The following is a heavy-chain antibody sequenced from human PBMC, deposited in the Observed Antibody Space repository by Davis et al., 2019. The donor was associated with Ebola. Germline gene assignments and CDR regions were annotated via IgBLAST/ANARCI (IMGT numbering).Heavy chain of an antibody. Sequence: GESLKISCAASGFTFSSYWMSWVRQAPGKGLEWVANIKQDGSEKYYVDSVKGRFTISRDNAKNSLYLQMNSLRAEDTAVYYCARIAVAGYFDYWGQGTLVTVSS. CDR1: GFTFSSYW. D-gene: IGHD6-19*01. CDR2: IKQDGSEK. J-gene: IGHJ4*02. CDR3: ARIAVAGYFDY. V-gene: IGHV3-7*03.